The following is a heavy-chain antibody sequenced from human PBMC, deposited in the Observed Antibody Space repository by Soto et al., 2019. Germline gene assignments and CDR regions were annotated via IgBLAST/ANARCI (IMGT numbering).Heavy chain of an antibody. CDR3: AKKGTRDTTYYFDY. CDR2: ISSNGGST. CDR1: GFTFSSYS. D-gene: IGHD1-1*01. Sequence: PGGSLRLSCAASGFTFSSYSMHWVRQAPGKGLEYVSTISSNGGSTYYANSVKGRFTISRDNSKNTLYLQMNSLRAEDTAVYYCAKKGTRDTTYYFDYWGQGTLVTVSS. J-gene: IGHJ4*02. V-gene: IGHV3-64*01.